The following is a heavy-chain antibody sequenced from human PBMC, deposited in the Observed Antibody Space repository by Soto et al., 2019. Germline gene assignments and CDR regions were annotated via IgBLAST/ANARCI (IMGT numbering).Heavy chain of an antibody. Sequence: ASVKVSCKASGYTFTSYAMHWVRQAPGQRLEWMGWINAGNGNTKYSQKFQGRVTITRDTSASTAYMELSSLRSEDTAVYYCASRAPPGGNYYGSGTPFYYYGLGVLGQGTTVTVSS. CDR3: ASRAPPGGNYYGSGTPFYYYGLGV. J-gene: IGHJ6*02. D-gene: IGHD3-10*01. CDR2: INAGNGNT. CDR1: GYTFTSYA. V-gene: IGHV1-3*01.